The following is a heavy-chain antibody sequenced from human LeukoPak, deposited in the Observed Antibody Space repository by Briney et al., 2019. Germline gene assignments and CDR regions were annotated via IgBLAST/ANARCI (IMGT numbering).Heavy chain of an antibody. CDR1: GYSFTSDW. J-gene: IGHJ4*02. V-gene: IGHV5-51*01. CDR3: ARLVTTEIDY. Sequence: GESLKISCKGSGYSFTSDWIGWVRQLPGKGLGWMGIIYPGDSDTRYSPSFQGQVTISADKSISTAYLQWSSLKASDTAMYYCARLVTTEIDYWGQGTLVTVSS. D-gene: IGHD4-17*01. CDR2: IYPGDSDT.